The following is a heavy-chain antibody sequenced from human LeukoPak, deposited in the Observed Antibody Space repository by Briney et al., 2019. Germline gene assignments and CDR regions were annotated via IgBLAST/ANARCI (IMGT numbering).Heavy chain of an antibody. D-gene: IGHD3-16*02. Sequence: GGSLRLSCATSGFIFSTYWMHWVRQVPGKGLLWVSRINTDGSSTTYADSVKGRFTISRDNAKNSLYLQMNSLRAEDTAFYYCARDKIITFGGVIVNWFDPWGQGTLVTVSS. V-gene: IGHV3-74*01. CDR1: GFIFSTYW. J-gene: IGHJ5*02. CDR2: INTDGSST. CDR3: ARDKIITFGGVIVNWFDP.